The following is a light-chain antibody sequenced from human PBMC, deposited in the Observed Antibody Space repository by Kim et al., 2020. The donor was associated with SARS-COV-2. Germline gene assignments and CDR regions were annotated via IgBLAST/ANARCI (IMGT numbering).Light chain of an antibody. CDR2: QDT. V-gene: IGLV3-1*01. J-gene: IGLJ2*01. CDR3: QTWDSITVV. Sequence: SVSPEQPASITCSGDKLGDKYAFWYQQKPGQSPVLVIYQDTKRPSGIPERFSGSNSGNTATLTISETQAMDEADYYCQTWDSITVVFGGGTQLTVL. CDR1: KLGDKY.